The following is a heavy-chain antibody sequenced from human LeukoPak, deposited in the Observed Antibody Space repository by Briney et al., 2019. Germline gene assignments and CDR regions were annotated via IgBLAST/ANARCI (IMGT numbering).Heavy chain of an antibody. CDR1: GFTFSSYS. CDR3: ARDFPGAAAAGSFDY. J-gene: IGHJ4*02. V-gene: IGHV3-21*01. D-gene: IGHD6-13*01. Sequence: PGGSLRLSCAASGFTFSSYSMNWVRQAPGKGLEWVSSISSSSSYIYYADSVKGRFTISRDNAKNSLYLQMNSLRAEDTAVYYCARDFPGAAAAGSFDYWGQGTLVTVSS. CDR2: ISSSSSYI.